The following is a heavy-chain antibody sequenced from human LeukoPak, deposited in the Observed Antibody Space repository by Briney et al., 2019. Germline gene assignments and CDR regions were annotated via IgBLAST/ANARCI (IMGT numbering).Heavy chain of an antibody. V-gene: IGHV3-48*02. CDR3: ARDSGRLTQYYLEY. J-gene: IGHJ4*02. D-gene: IGHD5-24*01. Sequence: GGSLRLSCAASGFTFSSYSMNWVRQAPGKGLEWVSYISGSSSTIYYADSVKGRFTISRDNAKNSLYLQMNSLRDEDTAVYYCARDSGRLTQYYLEYWGQGTLVTVSS. CDR1: GFTFSSYS. CDR2: ISGSSSTI.